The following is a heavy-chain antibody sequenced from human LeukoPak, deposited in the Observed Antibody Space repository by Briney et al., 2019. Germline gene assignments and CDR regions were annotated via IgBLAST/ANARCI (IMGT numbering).Heavy chain of an antibody. CDR3: ARVLAVAGVDY. V-gene: IGHV4-34*01. Sequence: SETLSLTCAVYGGSFSGYYWSWIRQPPGKGLEWIGSIYHSGSTYYNPSLKSRVTISVDTSKNQFSLKLSSVTAADTAVYYCARVLAVAGVDYWGQGTLVTVSS. J-gene: IGHJ4*02. CDR2: IYHSGST. CDR1: GGSFSGYY. D-gene: IGHD6-19*01.